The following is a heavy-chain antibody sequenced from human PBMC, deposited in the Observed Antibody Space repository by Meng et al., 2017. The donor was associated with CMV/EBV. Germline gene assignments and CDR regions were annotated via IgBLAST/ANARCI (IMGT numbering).Heavy chain of an antibody. D-gene: IGHD3-3*01. CDR2: IKQDGSEK. CDR1: GFTFSSCW. J-gene: IGHJ6*02. V-gene: IGHV3-7*01. CDR3: ARGESSWSGYYLYYGMDV. Sequence: LKISCAASGFTFSSCWMSWVRQAPGKGLEWVANIKQDGSEKYYVDSVKGRFTISRDNAKNSLYLQMNSLRAEDTAVYYCARGESSWSGYYLYYGMDVWGQGTTVTVSS.